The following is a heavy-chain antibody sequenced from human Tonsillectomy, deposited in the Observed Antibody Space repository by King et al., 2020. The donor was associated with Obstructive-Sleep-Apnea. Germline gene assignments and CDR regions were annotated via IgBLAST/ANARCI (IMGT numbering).Heavy chain of an antibody. CDR2: INPSTGST. Sequence: EQLVQSGAEVKKPGASVKVSYKASGYTFTSYYMHWVRQAPGQGLEWMGIINPSTGSTSYAQKFQGRVTMTGDTSTTTVYMELSSLRSEDTAVYFCARHIPAGGGGSWFDPWGQGTLVTVSS. CDR3: ARHIPAGGGGSWFDP. J-gene: IGHJ5*02. D-gene: IGHD6-25*01. CDR1: GYTFTSYY. V-gene: IGHV1-46*01.